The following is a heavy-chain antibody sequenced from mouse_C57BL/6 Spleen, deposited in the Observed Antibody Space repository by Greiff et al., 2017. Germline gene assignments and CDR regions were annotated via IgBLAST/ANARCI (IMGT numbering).Heavy chain of an antibody. V-gene: IGHV5-17*01. CDR2: ISSGSSTI. CDR3: ARPYSKGFDY. J-gene: IGHJ2*01. CDR1: GFTFSDYG. D-gene: IGHD2-5*01. Sequence: VQLQQSGGGLVKPGGSLKLSCAASGFTFSDYGMHWVRQAPEKGLEWVAYISSGSSTIYYADTVKGRFTISRDNAKNTLFLQMTSLRSEDTAMYYCARPYSKGFDYWGQGTTLTVSS.